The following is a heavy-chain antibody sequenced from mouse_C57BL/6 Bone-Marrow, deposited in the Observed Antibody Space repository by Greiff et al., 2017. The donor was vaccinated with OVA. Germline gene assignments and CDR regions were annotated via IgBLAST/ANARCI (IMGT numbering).Heavy chain of an antibody. V-gene: IGHV1S81*02. D-gene: IGHD1-1*01. CDR1: GYTFTSYW. CDR3: ARKFYYGSSPFAY. Sequence: VQLQQPGAELVKPGASVKVSCKASGYTFTSYWMHWVKQRPGQGLEWIGEIYPRSGNTYYNEKFKGKATLTADKSSSTAYMELRSLTSEDSAVYFCARKFYYGSSPFAYWGQGTLVTVSA. J-gene: IGHJ3*01. CDR2: IYPRSGNT.